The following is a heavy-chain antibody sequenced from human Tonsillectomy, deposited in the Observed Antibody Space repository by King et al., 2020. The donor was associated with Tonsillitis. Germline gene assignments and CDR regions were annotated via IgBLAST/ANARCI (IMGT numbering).Heavy chain of an antibody. V-gene: IGHV3-21*01. CDR3: ARDWTSGSSSWGYYYYYGMDV. Sequence: VQLVESGGGLVKPGGSLRLSCAASGFTFSGYSMNWVRQAPGKGLEWVSSITGSSSYIYYADSVKGRFTISRDNAKNSLYLQMNSLRAEDTAVYYCARDWTSGSSSWGYYYYYGMDVCGQGTTVTVSS. CDR1: GFTFSGYS. J-gene: IGHJ6*02. CDR2: ITGSSSYI. D-gene: IGHD6-13*01.